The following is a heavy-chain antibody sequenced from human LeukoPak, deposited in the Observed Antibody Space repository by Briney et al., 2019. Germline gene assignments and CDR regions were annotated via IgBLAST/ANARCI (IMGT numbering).Heavy chain of an antibody. CDR1: GFTFSSYA. D-gene: IGHD3-16*02. Sequence: GGSLRLSCAASGFTFSSYAMSWVRQAPGKGLEWVSAISGSGGSTYYADSVKGRFTISRDNSKNTLYLQMNSLRAEDTAVYYCARARQRLGELSALDNWGQGALVTVSS. CDR3: ARARQRLGELSALDN. V-gene: IGHV3-23*01. J-gene: IGHJ4*02. CDR2: ISGSGGST.